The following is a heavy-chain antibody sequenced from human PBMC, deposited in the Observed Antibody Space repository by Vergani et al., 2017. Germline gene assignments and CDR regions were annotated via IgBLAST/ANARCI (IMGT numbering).Heavy chain of an antibody. CDR3: ARRRYCSSTSGYNGGRAFDI. CDR2: IYPGDSDT. D-gene: IGHD2-2*02. Sequence: EVQLVQSGAEVKTPGESLKISCKGSGYSFTSYWIGWVRQMPGKGLEWMGIIYPGDSDTRYSPSFQGQVTISADKSISTAYLQWSSLKASDTAMYYCARRRYCSSTSGYNGGRAFDIWGQGTMVTVSS. CDR1: GYSFTSYW. V-gene: IGHV5-51*01. J-gene: IGHJ3*02.